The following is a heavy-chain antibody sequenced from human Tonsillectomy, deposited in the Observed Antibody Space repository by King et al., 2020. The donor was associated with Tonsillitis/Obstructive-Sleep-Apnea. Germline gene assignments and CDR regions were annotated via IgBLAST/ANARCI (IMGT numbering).Heavy chain of an antibody. CDR2: ISYDGSKK. V-gene: IGHV3-30*04. J-gene: IGHJ4*02. D-gene: IGHD5-12*01. Sequence: VQLVESGGGVVQPGRSLRLSCAASGFTFNNYAMHWVRQAPGKGLEWVAIISYDGSKKYYVDSVKGRFTISRDNSKNILYLQMNSLRTEDTAVYYCARGGPPYSGYDNNFDFWGQGTLVTVSS. CDR1: GFTFNNYA. CDR3: ARGGPPYSGYDNNFDF.